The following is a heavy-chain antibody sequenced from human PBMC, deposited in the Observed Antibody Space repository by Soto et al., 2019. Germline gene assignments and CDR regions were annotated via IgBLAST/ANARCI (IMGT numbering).Heavy chain of an antibody. CDR3: ARGGEAYYGSGSYYKFDY. CDR1: GGTFSSYA. J-gene: IGHJ4*02. CDR2: IIPIFGTA. D-gene: IGHD3-10*01. Sequence: QVQLVQSGAEVKKPGSSVKVSCKASGGTFSSYAISWVRQAHGQGLEWMGGIIPIFGTANYAQKFQGRVTITADKSTSTAYMELSSLRSEDTAVYYCARGGEAYYGSGSYYKFDYWGQGTLVTVSS. V-gene: IGHV1-69*06.